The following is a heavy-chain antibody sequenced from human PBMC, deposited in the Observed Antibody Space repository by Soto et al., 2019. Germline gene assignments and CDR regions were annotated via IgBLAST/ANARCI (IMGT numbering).Heavy chain of an antibody. V-gene: IGHV3-48*01. J-gene: IGHJ3*01. CDR1: GFTFTSYS. Sequence: PGGSLRLSCAASGFTFTSYSMNWVRQAPGKGLEWVSYISSSGRTIYYADSVKGRFTISRDNAKNSLYLQMNSLTAEDTAVYYCARPTYYYGSGSSEYYDSSGSNDAFDVWGQGIMVTVSS. CDR2: ISSSGRTI. D-gene: IGHD3-10*01. CDR3: ARPTYYYGSGSSEYYDSSGSNDAFDV.